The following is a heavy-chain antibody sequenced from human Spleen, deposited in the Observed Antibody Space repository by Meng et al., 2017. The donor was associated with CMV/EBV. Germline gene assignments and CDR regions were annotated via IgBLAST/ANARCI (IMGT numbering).Heavy chain of an antibody. J-gene: IGHJ4*02. Sequence: SETLSLTCAVYGGSFSGYYWSWIRQPPGKGLEWIAEINHSGSTNYNPSLKSRVTISVDTSKNQFSLKLRSVTAADTAVYYCARPRYTTSSPFDYWGQGTLVTVSS. CDR2: INHSGST. V-gene: IGHV4-34*01. CDR1: GGSFSGYY. CDR3: ARPRYTTSSPFDY. D-gene: IGHD6-6*01.